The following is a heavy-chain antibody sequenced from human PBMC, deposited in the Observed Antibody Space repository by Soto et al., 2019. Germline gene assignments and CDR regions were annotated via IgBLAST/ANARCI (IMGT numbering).Heavy chain of an antibody. Sequence: EVQLVESGGGLVQPGGSLRLSCAASGFTFTSNWMHWVRQAPGKGLVWVSRINSDGTTTTYADSVKGRFTISRDNAKNTLYLQVNSLGDEDTAVYYCARGFATGSGIYHFENWGQGTLVTVSS. CDR3: ARGFATGSGIYHFEN. J-gene: IGHJ4*02. CDR1: GFTFTSNW. D-gene: IGHD3-10*01. CDR2: INSDGTTT. V-gene: IGHV3-74*01.